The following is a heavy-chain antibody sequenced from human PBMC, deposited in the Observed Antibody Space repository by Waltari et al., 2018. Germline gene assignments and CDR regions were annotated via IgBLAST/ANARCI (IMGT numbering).Heavy chain of an antibody. CDR3: AKEWNYGDRKYYYYYGMDV. D-gene: IGHD4-17*01. Sequence: QVQLVQSGAEVKKPGASVKVSCKASGYTFTSYGIIWVRQAPVQGLEWMGWISAYNGNSNKAQKLQGGDTMTTDTTTSTADMELRSLRSDDTAVYYCAKEWNYGDRKYYYYYGMDVWGQGTTVTVSS. J-gene: IGHJ6*02. CDR1: GYTFTSYG. V-gene: IGHV1-18*04. CDR2: ISAYNGNS.